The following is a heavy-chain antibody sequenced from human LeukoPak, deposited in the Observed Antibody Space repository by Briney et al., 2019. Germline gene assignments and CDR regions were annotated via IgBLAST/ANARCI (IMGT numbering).Heavy chain of an antibody. J-gene: IGHJ4*02. Sequence: GGSLRLSCAASGFTFSSYAMSWVRQAPGKGLEWVSGISGSGGSTYYADSVKGRFTISRDNSKNTLYLQMNSLRAEDTAVYYCPKDPISSTAARRFDYWGQGTLVTVSS. CDR2: ISGSGGST. CDR1: GFTFSSYA. V-gene: IGHV3-23*01. D-gene: IGHD6-6*01. CDR3: PKDPISSTAARRFDY.